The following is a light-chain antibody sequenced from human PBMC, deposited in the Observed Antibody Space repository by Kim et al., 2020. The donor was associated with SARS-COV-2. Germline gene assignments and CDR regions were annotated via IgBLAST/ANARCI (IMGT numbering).Light chain of an antibody. CDR3: QAWDSSTFYV. CDR1: KLGDKY. Sequence: VSPGQTASITCSGDKLGDKYACWYQQKPGQSPVLVIYQDSKRPSGIPERFSGSNSGNTATLTISGTQAMDEADYYCQAWDSSTFYVFGTGTKVTVL. CDR2: QDS. J-gene: IGLJ1*01. V-gene: IGLV3-1*01.